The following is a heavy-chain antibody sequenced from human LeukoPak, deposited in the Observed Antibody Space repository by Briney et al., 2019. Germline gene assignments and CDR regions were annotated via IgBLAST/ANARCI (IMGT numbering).Heavy chain of an antibody. CDR2: IIPIFGTA. J-gene: IGHJ4*02. V-gene: IGHV1-69*05. CDR1: GGTFSSYA. CDR3: ASSPRSSGRKGGFDY. D-gene: IGHD6-19*01. Sequence: SVKVSCKASGGTFSSYAISWVRHAPGQGLEWMGRIIPIFGTANYAQKFQGRVTITTDESTSTAYMELSSLRSEDTAVYYCASSPRSSGRKGGFDYWGQGTLVTVSS.